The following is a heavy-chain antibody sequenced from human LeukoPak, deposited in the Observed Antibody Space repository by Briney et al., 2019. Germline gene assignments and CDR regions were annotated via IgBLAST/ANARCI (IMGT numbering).Heavy chain of an antibody. D-gene: IGHD3-22*01. V-gene: IGHV2-70*01. CDR2: IDWDDDK. CDR3: ARPNHFDSVGYLYYFDS. J-gene: IGHJ4*02. CDR1: GFSLTTSGMC. Sequence: SGPTLVNPTQTLTLSFTFFGFSLTTSGMCVSWIRQPPGKALEWLALIDWDDDKYYSTSLETKLTISKDTSKHQVVLTMTNMDPVDTATYYCARPNHFDSVGYLYYFDSWGQGTLVTVSS.